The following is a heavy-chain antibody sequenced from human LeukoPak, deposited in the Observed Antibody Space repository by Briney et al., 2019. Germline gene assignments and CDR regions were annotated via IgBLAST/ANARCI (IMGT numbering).Heavy chain of an antibody. Sequence: SETLSLTCAVYGGSFSGYYWSWIRQPPGKGLEWIGEINHSGSTNYNPSLKSRVTISVDTSKNQFSLKLSSVTAADTAVYYCARGSQSLGYCSGGSCCAKIFDYWGQGTLVTVSS. CDR2: INHSGST. V-gene: IGHV4-34*01. D-gene: IGHD2-15*01. J-gene: IGHJ4*02. CDR1: GGSFSGYY. CDR3: ARGSQSLGYCSGGSCCAKIFDY.